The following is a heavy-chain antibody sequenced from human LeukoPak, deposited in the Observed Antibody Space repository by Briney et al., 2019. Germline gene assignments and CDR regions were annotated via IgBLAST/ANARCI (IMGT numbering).Heavy chain of an antibody. Sequence: PGGSLRLSCAASGFPFSSYAMSWIRKAPGEGLEWLSAISPTTGTTFYADSVKGRFTISRDNSENTLFLQMNSLRAEDTAVYYCATKTSNGGRYFDYWGQGALVTVSS. J-gene: IGHJ4*02. D-gene: IGHD4-23*01. CDR1: GFPFSSYA. V-gene: IGHV3-23*01. CDR2: ISPTTGTT. CDR3: ATKTSNGGRYFDY.